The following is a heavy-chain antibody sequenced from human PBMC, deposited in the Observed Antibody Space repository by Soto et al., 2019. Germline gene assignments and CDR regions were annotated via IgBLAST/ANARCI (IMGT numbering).Heavy chain of an antibody. V-gene: IGHV3-7*05. CDR3: ARGGKTYYYGSGSYFRPGYYGMDV. CDR2: IKQDGSEK. J-gene: IGHJ6*02. D-gene: IGHD3-10*01. CDR1: GFTFSSYW. Sequence: GGSLRLSCAASGFTFSSYWMSWVRQAPGKGLEWVANIKQDGSEKYYVDSGKGRFTISRDNAKNSLYLQMNSLRAEDTAVYYCARGGKTYYYGSGSYFRPGYYGMDVWGQGTTVTVSS.